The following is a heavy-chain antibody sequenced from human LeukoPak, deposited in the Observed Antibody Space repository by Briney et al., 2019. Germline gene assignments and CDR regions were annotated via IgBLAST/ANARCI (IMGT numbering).Heavy chain of an antibody. CDR1: GGSFSGYY. CDR3: AREGYGDYGQYWYFDL. Sequence: KTSETLSLTCAVYGGSFSGYYWSWIRQHPGKGLEWIGYIYYSGSTYYNPSLKSRVTISVDTSKNQFSLKLSSVTAADTAVYYCAREGYGDYGQYWYFDLWGRGTLVTVSS. J-gene: IGHJ2*01. V-gene: IGHV4-31*11. CDR2: IYYSGST. D-gene: IGHD4-17*01.